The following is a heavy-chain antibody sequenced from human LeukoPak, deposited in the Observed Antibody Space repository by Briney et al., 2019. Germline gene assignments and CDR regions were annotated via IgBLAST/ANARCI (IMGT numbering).Heavy chain of an antibody. D-gene: IGHD3-22*01. CDR2: VSFSGIT. J-gene: IGHJ4*02. Sequence: WETLSLTCTVTGVSISSYYWSWIRQPPGRGLEWIGYVSFSGITNLNPSLKSRVTMSRDTSKNQFSLRLLSVTAADTAVYFCASYSYDTSGYYYAFGYWGQGLLVTVSS. V-gene: IGHV4-59*01. CDR3: ASYSYDTSGYYYAFGY. CDR1: GVSISSYY.